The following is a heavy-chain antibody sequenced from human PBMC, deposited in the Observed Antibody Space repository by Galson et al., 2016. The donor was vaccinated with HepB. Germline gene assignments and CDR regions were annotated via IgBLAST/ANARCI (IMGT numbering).Heavy chain of an antibody. J-gene: IGHJ3*01. Sequence: PALVKPTQTLTLTCTFSGFSLSSTGMCVTWIRQPPGKALEWLAYVDWDDDKYYNPSLKSRLTISKDTSKNQVVLRMTNMDPVDTAAYYCARIRVNGGPCNDAFDVWGQGTMVTVSS. CDR2: VDWDDDK. CDR1: GFSLSSTGMC. D-gene: IGHD2-8*01. CDR3: ARIRVNGGPCNDAFDV. V-gene: IGHV2-70*13.